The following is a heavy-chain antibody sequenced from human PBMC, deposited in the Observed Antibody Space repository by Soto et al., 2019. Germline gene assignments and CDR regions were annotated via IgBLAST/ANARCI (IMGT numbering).Heavy chain of an antibody. Sequence: SETLSLTCTVSGGSISSGGYYWSWIRQHPGKGLEWIGYTYYSGSTYYNPSLKSRVTISVDTSKNQFSLKLSSVTAADTAVYYCARERIAAAGLFDYWGQGTLVTVSS. CDR2: TYYSGST. V-gene: IGHV4-31*03. D-gene: IGHD6-13*01. J-gene: IGHJ4*02. CDR1: GGSISSGGYY. CDR3: ARERIAAAGLFDY.